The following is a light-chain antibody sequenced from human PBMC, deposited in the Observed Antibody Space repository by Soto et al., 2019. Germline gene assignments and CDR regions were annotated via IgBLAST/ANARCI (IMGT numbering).Light chain of an antibody. V-gene: IGKV1-8*01. Sequence: AIRMTQSPSSFSASTGDRVTITCRASQGISSYLAWYQQKPGKAPKLLIYAASTLQSGVPSRFSGSGSGTDFTLTISCLQSEDFATYYCQQYYRYPLTFGVGTKVEIK. CDR2: AAS. CDR3: QQYYRYPLT. CDR1: QGISSY. J-gene: IGKJ4*01.